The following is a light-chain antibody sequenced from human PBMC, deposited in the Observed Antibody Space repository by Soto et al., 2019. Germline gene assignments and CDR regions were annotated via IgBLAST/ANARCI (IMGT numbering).Light chain of an antibody. J-gene: IGKJ2*03. CDR1: QSVFNDY. Sequence: EIVLTQSPGTLSLSPGDRATLSCRASQSVFNDYVAWYQQKPGQDPRLLIYGASSRATGIPDRFSGSGSGTDFTLHVNTLEAEDSAVYYCQQYGDSVYSFGQGTKLEIK. CDR2: GAS. V-gene: IGKV3-20*01. CDR3: QQYGDSVYS.